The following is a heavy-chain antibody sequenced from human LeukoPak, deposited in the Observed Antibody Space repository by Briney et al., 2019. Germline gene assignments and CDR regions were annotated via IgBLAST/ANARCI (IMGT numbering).Heavy chain of an antibody. Sequence: NTGGSLRLSCAASGFTVSSNYMSWVRQAPGKGLEWVSYISSSGSHTNYADSVTGRFTISRNNAKKSLHLQMNSLRAEDTAVYYCARHPDGSLSLDYWGQGTLVTVSS. CDR3: ARHPDGSLSLDY. V-gene: IGHV3-11*03. J-gene: IGHJ4*02. D-gene: IGHD1-26*01. CDR1: GFTVSSNY. CDR2: ISSSGSHT.